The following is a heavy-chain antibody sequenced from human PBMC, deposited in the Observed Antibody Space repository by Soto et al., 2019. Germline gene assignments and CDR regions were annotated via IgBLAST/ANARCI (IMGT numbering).Heavy chain of an antibody. J-gene: IGHJ4*02. Sequence: SETLSLTCTVYGGSFSGYYWSWIRQSPGKGLEWIGEINHSGGVNYNPSLKSRVTISVDTSKNQVSLNLRSVTAADTSVYYCARGIXYLVVVTAATPFDFWGPGTLVTVSS. CDR3: ARGIXYLVVVTAATPFDF. CDR1: GGSFSGYY. V-gene: IGHV4-34*01. CDR2: INHSGGV. D-gene: IGHD2-15*01.